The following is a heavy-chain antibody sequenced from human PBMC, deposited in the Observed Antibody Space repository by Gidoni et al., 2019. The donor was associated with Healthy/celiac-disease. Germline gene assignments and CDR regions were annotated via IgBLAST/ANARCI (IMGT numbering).Heavy chain of an antibody. V-gene: IGHV1-18*01. J-gene: IGHJ4*02. D-gene: IGHD2-2*01. Sequence: QVQLVQSGAEVKKPGASVTVSCKASGYTFTSYGISWLRQAPGQGLEWMGWISAYNGNTNYAQKLQGRVTMTTDTSTSTAYMELRSLRSDDTAVYYCARDLGVVPAPPEQDQRWTLDYWGQGTLVTVSS. CDR3: ARDLGVVPAPPEQDQRWTLDY. CDR2: ISAYNGNT. CDR1: GYTFTSYG.